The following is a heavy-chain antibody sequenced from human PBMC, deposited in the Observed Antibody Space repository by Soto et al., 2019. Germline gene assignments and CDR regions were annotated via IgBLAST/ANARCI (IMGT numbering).Heavy chain of an antibody. CDR3: ARHEQFYYYYCGMDV. J-gene: IGHJ6*02. CDR1: GYSFTTYW. V-gene: IGHV5-51*01. CDR2: INPGDSDI. Sequence: GESLKISCKASGYSFTTYWIAWVRQMPGKGLEWMGIINPGDSDIRYSPSFQVRGTSSADNSSSSGYQQWSSLKASDTATYYCARHEQFYYYYCGMDVWDQGTAVTVS. D-gene: IGHD4-4*01.